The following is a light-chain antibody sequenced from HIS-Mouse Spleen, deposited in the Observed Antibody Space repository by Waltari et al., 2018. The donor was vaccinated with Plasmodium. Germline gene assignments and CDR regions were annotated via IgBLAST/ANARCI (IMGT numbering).Light chain of an antibody. CDR1: QSVSSN. Sequence: EIVLTQSPATLSVSPGHRAILSCRASQSVSSNLAWYQQKPGQAPRLLIYGASTRATGIPARFSGSGSGTEFTLTISSLQSEDFAVYYCQQYNNWSFTFGPGTKVDIK. CDR2: GAS. J-gene: IGKJ3*01. CDR3: QQYNNWSFT. V-gene: IGKV3-15*01.